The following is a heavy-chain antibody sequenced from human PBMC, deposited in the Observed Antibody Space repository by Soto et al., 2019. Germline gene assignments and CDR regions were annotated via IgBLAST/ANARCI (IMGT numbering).Heavy chain of an antibody. CDR3: AGTRGYCSGGSCYPLDY. Sequence: QVQVVQSGAGVKKPGATANVSCKASGYRFTAYDMHWVRQAPGQRLEWLGWINTATGDTKYSPSFQGRVTLTRDTSATTAYMELSGLRFEDTAVYYCAGTRGYCSGGSCYPLDYWVQGTLVTVSS. D-gene: IGHD2-15*01. V-gene: IGHV1-3*04. CDR1: GYRFTAYD. J-gene: IGHJ4*02. CDR2: INTATGDT.